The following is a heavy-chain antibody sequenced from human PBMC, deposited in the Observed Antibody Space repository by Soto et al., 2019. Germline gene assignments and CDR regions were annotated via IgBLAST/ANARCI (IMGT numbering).Heavy chain of an antibody. J-gene: IGHJ3*02. CDR3: ANGPSAFDI. CDR1: GGSISSYY. Sequence: PSETLSLTCTVSGGSISSYYWSWIRQPPGKGLEWIGYIYYSGSTNYNPSLKSRVTISVDTSKNQFSLKLSSVTAADTAVYYCANGPSAFDIWGQGTMVTVSS. V-gene: IGHV4-59*01. CDR2: IYYSGST.